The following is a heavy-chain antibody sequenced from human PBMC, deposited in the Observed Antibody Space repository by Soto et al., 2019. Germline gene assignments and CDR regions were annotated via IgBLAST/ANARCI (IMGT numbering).Heavy chain of an antibody. J-gene: IGHJ4*02. Sequence: QVQLVESGGGVVQPGRSLRLSCAVSGFTFSNYAMHWVRQAPGKGLEWVAVISYDGGNKYYADSVKGRFTISRDNSKNTLYLQMNNLRAEDTAVYYCARDPGYYDSSGSYFYYFENWGKGTLVTVSS. CDR1: GFTFSNYA. V-gene: IGHV3-30-3*01. CDR3: ARDPGYYDSSGSYFYYFEN. D-gene: IGHD3-22*01. CDR2: ISYDGGNK.